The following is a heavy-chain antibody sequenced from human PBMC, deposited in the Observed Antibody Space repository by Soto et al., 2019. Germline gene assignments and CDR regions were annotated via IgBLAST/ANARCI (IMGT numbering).Heavy chain of an antibody. Sequence: QVQLVESGGALVKPGGSLRLSCAASGFNFSDFYISWIRQAPGKGLEWVSFISATGETIYYAESVKGRFTISRDNAQKSLLLHMNSLRDEYTAIYYCASQLQVSRRKHYFQFWGHGILVTVSS. CDR2: ISATGETI. J-gene: IGHJ4*01. CDR3: ASQLQVSRRKHYFQF. V-gene: IGHV3-11*01. D-gene: IGHD1-26*01. CDR1: GFNFSDFY.